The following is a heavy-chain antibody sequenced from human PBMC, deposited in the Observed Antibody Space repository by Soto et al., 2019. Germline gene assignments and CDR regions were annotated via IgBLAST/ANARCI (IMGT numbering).Heavy chain of an antibody. J-gene: IGHJ4*02. CDR2: IYYSGST. D-gene: IGHD5-18*01. CDR1: VTSIRSSY. Sequence: PSETLYINCTIIVTSIRSSYWRCIRQPPGKGLEWIGYIYYSGSTNYNPSLKSRVTISVDTSKNQFSLKLSSVTAADTAVYYCARGRIQLWYPFDYWGQGTLVTVS. CDR3: ARGRIQLWYPFDY. V-gene: IGHV4-59*01.